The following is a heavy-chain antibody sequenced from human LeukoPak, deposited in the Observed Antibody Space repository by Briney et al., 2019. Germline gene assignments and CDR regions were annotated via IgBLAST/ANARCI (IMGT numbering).Heavy chain of an antibody. CDR2: IYYSGST. J-gene: IGHJ3*02. Sequence: SETLSLTCTVSGGSVSSGSYYWSWIRQPPGKGLEWMGYIYYSGSTNYNPSLKSRVTISVDTSKNQFSLKLSSVTAADTAVYYCARSYSFDAFDIWGQGTMVAVSS. D-gene: IGHD5-18*01. V-gene: IGHV4-61*01. CDR1: GGSVSSGSYY. CDR3: ARSYSFDAFDI.